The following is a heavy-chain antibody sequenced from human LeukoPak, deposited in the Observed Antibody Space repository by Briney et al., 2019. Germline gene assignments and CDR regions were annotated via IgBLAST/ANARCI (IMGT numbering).Heavy chain of an antibody. Sequence: GGSLRLSCAASGFTFDDYAMHWVRQASGKGLEWVSLISGNGGSTYYADSVKGRFTISRDNSKNSLYLQMNGLRTEDTALYYCAKAFYGSGSYSPFFDYWGQGTLVTVSS. J-gene: IGHJ4*02. CDR1: GFTFDDYA. V-gene: IGHV3-43*02. CDR3: AKAFYGSGSYSPFFDY. CDR2: ISGNGGST. D-gene: IGHD3-10*01.